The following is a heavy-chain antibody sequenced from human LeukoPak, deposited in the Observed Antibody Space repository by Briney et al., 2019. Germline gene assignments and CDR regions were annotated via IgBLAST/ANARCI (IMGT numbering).Heavy chain of an antibody. J-gene: IGHJ4*02. CDR2: IYQSGST. V-gene: IGHV4-30-2*01. D-gene: IGHD4-23*01. CDR1: GASVSSIGYS. CDR3: ARAHTRGGANSLDF. Sequence: SQTLSLTCGVSGASVSSIGYSWSWIRQPPGRGLEWIGYIYQSGSTSYNPSFQSRVTISIDRSKNQFSLNLSSVTAADTAVYYCARAHTRGGANSLDFWGQGALVTVSS.